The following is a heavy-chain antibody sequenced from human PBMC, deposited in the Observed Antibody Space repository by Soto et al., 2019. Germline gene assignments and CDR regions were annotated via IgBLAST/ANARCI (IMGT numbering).Heavy chain of an antibody. D-gene: IGHD3-16*01. CDR3: AISQDRGGRTTFIY. CDR2: INWKSDI. V-gene: IGHV3-9*01. CDR1: GFTFDDNA. J-gene: IGHJ4*02. Sequence: PGGSLRLFCAVSGFTFDDNAMHWVRQAPEKGLEWVSGINWKSDIGYADSVKGRFPISRDNAENFLYLQMNSLRAEDTALYYCAISQDRGGRTTFIYWGQGTQVTVSS.